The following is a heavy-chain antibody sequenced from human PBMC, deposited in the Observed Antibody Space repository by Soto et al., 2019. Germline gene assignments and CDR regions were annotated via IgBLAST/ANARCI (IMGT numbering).Heavy chain of an antibody. CDR1: GGSISSGGYY. D-gene: IGHD3-22*01. J-gene: IGHJ4*02. CDR2: IYYSGST. V-gene: IGHV4-31*03. CDR3: ATDSSDYKGSVY. Sequence: QVQLQESGPGLVKPSQTLSLTCTVSGGSISSGGYYWSWIRQHPGKGLEWIGYIYYSGSTYYHPSLKSRVPISVDTSKNQFSLRLSSVTAADTAVYYCATDSSDYKGSVYWGQGTLVTVSS.